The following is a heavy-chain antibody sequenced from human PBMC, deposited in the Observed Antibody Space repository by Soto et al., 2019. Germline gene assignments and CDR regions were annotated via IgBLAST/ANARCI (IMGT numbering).Heavy chain of an antibody. CDR2: IIPILGIA. CDR1: GGTFSSYT. Sequence: QVQLVQSGAEVKKPGSSVKISCKASGGTFSSYTISWVRQAPGQGLEWMGRIIPILGIANYAQKFQGRVTLTADKSTSTAYMELSSLRSEDTAVYYCARGRACGGDCWCHFDLWGRGTLVTVSS. V-gene: IGHV1-69*02. CDR3: ARGRACGGDCWCHFDL. J-gene: IGHJ2*01. D-gene: IGHD2-21*02.